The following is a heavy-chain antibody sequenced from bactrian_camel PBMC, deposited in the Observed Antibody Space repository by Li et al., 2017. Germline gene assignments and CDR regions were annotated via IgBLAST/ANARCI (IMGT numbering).Heavy chain of an antibody. D-gene: IGHD1*01. V-gene: IGHV3S53*01. CDR1: GYTYSRSS. CDR3: AADLVTNEPSLVEREYYY. Sequence: HVQLVESGGGSVQAGGSLRLSCAASGYTYSRSSMGWFRRLPGQEREGVAAIAGDGRTDYADSVKGRFTISRDGAKNIIALQMHSLKPEDTATYYCAADLVTNEPSLVEREYYYWGQGTQVTVS. J-gene: IGHJ4*01. CDR2: IAGDGRT.